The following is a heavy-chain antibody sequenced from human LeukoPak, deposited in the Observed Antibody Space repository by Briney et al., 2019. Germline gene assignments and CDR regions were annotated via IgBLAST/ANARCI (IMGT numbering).Heavy chain of an antibody. Sequence: ASVKVSCKASGYTFTSYDINWVRQATGQGLEWMGWVNPNSGHTGYAQKFQGRVTMTTNTSISTAYMELSSLRSEDTAVYYCARGAPGSYCSGGSCPYFDYWGQGTLVSVSS. J-gene: IGHJ4*02. CDR2: VNPNSGHT. CDR1: GYTFTSYD. D-gene: IGHD2-15*01. V-gene: IGHV1-8*01. CDR3: ARGAPGSYCSGGSCPYFDY.